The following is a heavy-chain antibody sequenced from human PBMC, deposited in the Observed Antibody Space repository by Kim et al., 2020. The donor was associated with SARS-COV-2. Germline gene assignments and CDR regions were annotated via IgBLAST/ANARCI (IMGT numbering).Heavy chain of an antibody. V-gene: IGHV3-30*04. CDR3: ARDAKQWLVQGVFDY. J-gene: IGHJ4*01. CDR1: GFTFSSYA. D-gene: IGHD6-19*01. CDR2: ISYDGSNK. Sequence: GGSLRLSCAASGFTFSSYAMHWVRQAPGKGLEWVAVISYDGSNKYYADSVKGRFTISRDNSKNTLYLQMNSLRAEDTAVYYCARDAKQWLVQGVFDYWG.